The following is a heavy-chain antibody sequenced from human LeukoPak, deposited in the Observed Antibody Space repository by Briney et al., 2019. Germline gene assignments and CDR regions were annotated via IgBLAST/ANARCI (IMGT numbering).Heavy chain of an antibody. CDR1: GGSISSYY. D-gene: IGHD2-21*02. CDR3: ARTLAYCGGDCYHLYYYYGMDV. V-gene: IGHV4-59*01. J-gene: IGHJ6*04. CDR2: IYYSGST. Sequence: SETLSLTCTVSGGSISSYYWSWIRQPPGKGLEWIGYIYYSGSTNYSPSLKSRVTISVDTSKNQFSLKLSSVTAADTAVYYCARTLAYCGGDCYHLYYYYGMDVWGKGTTVTVSS.